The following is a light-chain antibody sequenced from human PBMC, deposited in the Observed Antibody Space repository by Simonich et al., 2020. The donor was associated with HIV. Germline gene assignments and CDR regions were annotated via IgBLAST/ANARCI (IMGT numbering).Light chain of an antibody. CDR2: DVS. J-gene: IGLJ2*01. CDR1: SSDVGGYNY. CDR3: CSYAGSYTLI. V-gene: IGLV2-11*01. Sequence: QSALTQPRSVSGSPGQSVTISCPGTSSDVGGYNYVSWDQQHPGKAPKLMIYDVSKWPSGVPDRFSGSKSGNTASLTISGLQAEDEADYYCCSYAGSYTLIFGGGTKLTVL.